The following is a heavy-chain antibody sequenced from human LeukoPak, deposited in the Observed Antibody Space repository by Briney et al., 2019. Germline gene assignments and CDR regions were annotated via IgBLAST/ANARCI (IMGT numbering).Heavy chain of an antibody. CDR2: INQGGSVK. CDR3: ARVGYSGWNLEY. D-gene: IGHD5-12*01. Sequence: PGGSLRLSCAASGFTFRSCWMSWVRQAPGKGLEWVANINQGGSVKYYVDSVKGRFTISRDDAKNSLYVQMNSLRDEDTAVYYCARVGYSGWNLEYWGQGTLVTVSS. CDR1: GFTFRSCW. V-gene: IGHV3-7*01. J-gene: IGHJ4*02.